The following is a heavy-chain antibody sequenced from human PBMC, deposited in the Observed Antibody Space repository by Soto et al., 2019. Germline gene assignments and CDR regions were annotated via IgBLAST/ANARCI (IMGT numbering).Heavy chain of an antibody. CDR3: ARGSIDGDYPDY. V-gene: IGHV4-59*01. CDR1: GGSISGYY. D-gene: IGHD4-17*01. Sequence: SETLSLTCTVSGGSISGYYWSWIRQPPGKGLEWIGYISYSGSTNYNLSLKSRVTISVDTSKNQLSLRLSSVTAADTVVYYCARGSIDGDYPDYWGHGTLVTVSS. CDR2: ISYSGST. J-gene: IGHJ4*01.